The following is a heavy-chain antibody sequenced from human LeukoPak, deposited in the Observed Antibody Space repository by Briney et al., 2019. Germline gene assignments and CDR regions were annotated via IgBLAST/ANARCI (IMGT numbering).Heavy chain of an antibody. V-gene: IGHV6-1*01. D-gene: IGHD6-19*01. CDR2: TYFRSRWYN. CDR1: GDSVSSTSAA. J-gene: IGHJ4*02. Sequence: SQTLSLTCAISGDSVSSTSAAWNWIRQSPSRGLEWLGRTYFRSRWYNDYAVSVKSRITINPDTSKNQFSLQLNSVTPEDTAVYYCARVGEQWLVFFDYWGQGTLVTVSS. CDR3: ARVGEQWLVFFDY.